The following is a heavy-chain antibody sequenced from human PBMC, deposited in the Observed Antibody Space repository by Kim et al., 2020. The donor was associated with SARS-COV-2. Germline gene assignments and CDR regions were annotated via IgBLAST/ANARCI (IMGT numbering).Heavy chain of an antibody. CDR3: ARDQGFYGSGSFDAFDI. V-gene: IGHV1-2*02. Sequence: ASVKVSCKASKYTFTNYYMHWVRQAPGQGLEWMGWINPNTGATNYAQKFQGRVTMTRDTSISTAYMDLRRLRSDDTAVYYCARDQGFYGSGSFDAFDIWG. D-gene: IGHD3-10*01. J-gene: IGHJ3*02. CDR1: KYTFTNYY. CDR2: INPNTGAT.